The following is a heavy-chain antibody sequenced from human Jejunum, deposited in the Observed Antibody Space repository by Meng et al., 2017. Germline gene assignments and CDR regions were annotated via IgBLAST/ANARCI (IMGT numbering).Heavy chain of an antibody. CDR2: ISDSGDNT. J-gene: IGHJ4*02. D-gene: IGHD3-16*01. CDR1: GFTFSSYA. CDR3: AKELSGSPARGGKDY. Sequence: GGSLRLSCAASGFTFSSYAMNWVRQAPGKGLEWVSGISDSGDNTYYTDSVKGRFTISRDNSKNTVYLQMNSLRAEDTAAYYGAKELSGSPARGGKDYWGQGTLVTVSS. V-gene: IGHV3-23*01.